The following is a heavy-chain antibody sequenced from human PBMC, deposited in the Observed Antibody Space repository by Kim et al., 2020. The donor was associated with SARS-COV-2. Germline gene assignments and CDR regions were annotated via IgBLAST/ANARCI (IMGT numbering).Heavy chain of an antibody. Sequence: SETLSLTCTVSGYSISSGYYWGWIRQPPGKGLEWIGSIYHSGITYYNPSLKSRVTISVDTSKNQFSLKLSSVTAADTAVYYCARGDSGSYSPDYWGQGTLVTVSS. V-gene: IGHV4-38-2*02. CDR2: IYHSGIT. J-gene: IGHJ4*02. D-gene: IGHD1-26*01. CDR1: GYSISSGYY. CDR3: ARGDSGSYSPDY.